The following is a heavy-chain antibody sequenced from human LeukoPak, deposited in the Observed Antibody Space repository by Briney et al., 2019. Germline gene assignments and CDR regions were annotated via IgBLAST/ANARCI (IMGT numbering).Heavy chain of an antibody. J-gene: IGHJ4*02. CDR2: MFSSGGDT. Sequence: SETLSLTCTVSGGSIINTYWSWIRQASGKGLEWVAYMFSSGGDTNNNPFLKSRVTMSIDTSNHEFSLTLTSVTAADTAVYFCARGHYDFNGWGQGILVTVSS. CDR1: GGSIINTY. CDR3: ARGHYDFNG. V-gene: IGHV4-59*08. D-gene: IGHD3-3*01.